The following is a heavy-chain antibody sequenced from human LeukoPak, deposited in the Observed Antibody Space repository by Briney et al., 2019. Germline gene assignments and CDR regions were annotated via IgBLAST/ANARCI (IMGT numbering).Heavy chain of an antibody. J-gene: IGHJ4*02. CDR3: AKSRSDSSGFDY. D-gene: IGHD6-19*01. CDR2: ISWNSGSI. CDR1: GFTFDDYA. V-gene: IGHV3-9*01. Sequence: GGSLRLSCAASGFTFDDYAMHWVRQAPGKGLGWVSGISWNSGSIGYADSVKGRFTISRDNAKNSLYLQMNSLRAEDTALYYCAKSRSDSSGFDYWGQGTLVTVSS.